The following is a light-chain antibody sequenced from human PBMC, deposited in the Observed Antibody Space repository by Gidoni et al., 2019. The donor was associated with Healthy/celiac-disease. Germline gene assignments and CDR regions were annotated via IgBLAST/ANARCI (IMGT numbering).Light chain of an antibody. CDR1: QSVLYSSNNKNY. CDR2: WAS. Sequence: DIVMTQSPASLAVSLGERATINCKSSQSVLYSSNNKNYLAWYQQKPGQPPKLLIYWASTRESGVHDRFSGRGSGTDFTLTISILQAEDGAVYYCQQYYSTLTFGGGTKVEIK. V-gene: IGKV4-1*01. J-gene: IGKJ4*01. CDR3: QQYYSTLT.